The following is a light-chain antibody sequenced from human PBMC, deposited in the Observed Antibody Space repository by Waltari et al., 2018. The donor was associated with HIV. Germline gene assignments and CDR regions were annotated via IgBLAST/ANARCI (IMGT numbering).Light chain of an antibody. CDR2: KDT. CDR1: TLSKQY. CDR3: QSSDNSEHMI. Sequence: SSELTQPPSVSVSPGQTARISCSGDTLSKQYAYWYQQKPGQAPVVVIMKDTGRPSGIPERFSGSSSRTTVTLTIRGVQAEDEADYYCQSSDNSEHMIFGGGTKLTVL. V-gene: IGLV3-25*03. J-gene: IGLJ2*01.